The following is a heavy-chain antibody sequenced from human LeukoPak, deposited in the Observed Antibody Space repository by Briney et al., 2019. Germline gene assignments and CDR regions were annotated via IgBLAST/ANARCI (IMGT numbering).Heavy chain of an antibody. D-gene: IGHD2-2*01. J-gene: IGHJ6*03. CDR1: GGSISSGSYY. CDR3: ARLGYCSSTSCWRNYYYYMDV. CDR2: IYTSGST. Sequence: SQTLSLTCTVSGGSISSGSYYWSWIRQPAGKGLEWIGRIYTSGSTNYNPSLKSRVTISVDTSKNQFSLKLSSVTAADTAVYYCARLGYCSSTSCWRNYYYYMDVWGKGTTVTISS. V-gene: IGHV4-61*02.